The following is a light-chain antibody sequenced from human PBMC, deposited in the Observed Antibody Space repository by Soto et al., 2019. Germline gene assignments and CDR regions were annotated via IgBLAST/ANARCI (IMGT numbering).Light chain of an antibody. J-gene: IGLJ2*01. V-gene: IGLV2-14*03. CDR2: DVA. Sequence: QSVLTQPASVSGSPGQSITISCTGTSSDIGGYNYVSWYQQHPGKAPKLVIYDVASRPSGVSYRFSGSKSGNTASLTISGLQAEDEGDYYCSSYTSSSTSDVLFGGGTKVTVL. CDR3: SSYTSSSTSDVL. CDR1: SSDIGGYNY.